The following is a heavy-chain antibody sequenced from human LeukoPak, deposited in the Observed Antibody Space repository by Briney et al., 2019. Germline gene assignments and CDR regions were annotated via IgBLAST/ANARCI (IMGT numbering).Heavy chain of an antibody. CDR2: ISSSSSYI. J-gene: IGHJ4*02. Sequence: PGGSLRLSCAVSGFTFSTKSMNWVRQAPGKGLEWVSSISSSSSYIYYADSVKGRFTISRDNAKNSLYLQMNSLRAEDTAVYYCARDPSLQVDYYGSGGHDYWGQGTLVTVSS. CDR3: ARDPSLQVDYYGSGGHDY. D-gene: IGHD3-10*01. CDR1: GFTFSTKS. V-gene: IGHV3-21*01.